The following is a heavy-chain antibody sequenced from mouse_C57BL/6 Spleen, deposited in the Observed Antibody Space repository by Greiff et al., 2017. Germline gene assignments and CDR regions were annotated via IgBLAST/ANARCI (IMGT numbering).Heavy chain of an antibody. CDR2: INPGSGGT. Sequence: VPLQQSGAELVRPGTSVKVSCKASGYAFTNYLIEWVKQRPGQGLEWIGVINPGSGGTNYNEKFKGKATLTAAKSSRTAYMQLSSLTSEDSAVYFCARGTPIREGRSSDYFDYWGQGTTLTVSS. D-gene: IGHD1-1*01. J-gene: IGHJ2*01. CDR1: GYAFTNYL. CDR3: ARGTPIREGRSSDYFDY. V-gene: IGHV1-54*01.